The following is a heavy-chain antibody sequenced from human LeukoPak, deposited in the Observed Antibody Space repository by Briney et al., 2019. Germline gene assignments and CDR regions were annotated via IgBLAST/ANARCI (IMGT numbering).Heavy chain of an antibody. J-gene: IGHJ3*02. V-gene: IGHV1-8*01. CDR1: GYTFTSYD. CDR3: ARNEAFDI. Sequence: ASVKVSCKASGYTFTSYDINWVRQATGQGLEWMGWMNPNSGNTGYAQRLQGRVTMTTDTSTSTAYMELRSLRSDDTAVYYCARNEAFDIWGQGTMVTVSS. CDR2: MNPNSGNT.